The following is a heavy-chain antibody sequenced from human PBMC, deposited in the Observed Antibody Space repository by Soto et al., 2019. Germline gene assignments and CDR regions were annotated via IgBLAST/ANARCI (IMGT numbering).Heavy chain of an antibody. CDR1: GFTFSSYW. Sequence: AGGSLRLSCAASGFTFSSYWMSWVRQAPGKGLEWVANIKQDGSEKYYVDSVKGRFTISRDNAKNSLYLQMNSLRAEDTAVYYCARGPLYDFWSGYYGPFDYWGQGTLVTVSS. J-gene: IGHJ4*02. D-gene: IGHD3-3*01. V-gene: IGHV3-7*01. CDR3: ARGPLYDFWSGYYGPFDY. CDR2: IKQDGSEK.